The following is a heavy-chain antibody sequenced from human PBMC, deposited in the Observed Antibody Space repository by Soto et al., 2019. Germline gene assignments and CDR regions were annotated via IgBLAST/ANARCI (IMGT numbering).Heavy chain of an antibody. CDR1: GFTFSDHY. V-gene: IGHV3-11*01. J-gene: IGHJ6*02. Sequence: QVQLVESGGGLVKPGGSLRLSCAASGFTFSDHYMSWIRQAPGKGLAWVAYISGSGFTIYNAASVKGRFTISRDNAKNSLYLQMDSLRAEDTAVYYCARNTLSAAGSDNDGLDVWGRGTTVAVSS. CDR2: ISGSGFTI. D-gene: IGHD6-13*01. CDR3: ARNTLSAAGSDNDGLDV.